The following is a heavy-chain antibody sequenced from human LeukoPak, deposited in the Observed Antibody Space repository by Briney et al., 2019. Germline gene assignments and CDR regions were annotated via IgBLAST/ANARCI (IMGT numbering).Heavy chain of an antibody. CDR2: ISSDGGNT. CDR3: VKDVGGSYAFDY. D-gene: IGHD1-26*01. CDR1: GFTFSSYA. V-gene: IGHV3-64D*06. Sequence: GGSLRLSCSASGFTFSSYAMHWVRQAPGKGLECVSAISSDGGNTYYADSVKGRFTISRDNSKNTLHLQMSTLRAEDTALYYCVKDVGGSYAFDYWGQGILVTVAS. J-gene: IGHJ4*02.